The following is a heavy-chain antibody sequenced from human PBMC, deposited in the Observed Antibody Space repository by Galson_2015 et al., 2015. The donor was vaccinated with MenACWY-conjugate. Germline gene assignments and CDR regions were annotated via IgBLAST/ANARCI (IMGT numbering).Heavy chain of an antibody. Sequence: CAISGDSVSSNSAAWNWIRQSPSRGLEWLGRTYYRPKWYNDYAVSVKSRITINPDTSKNPFSLHLNSVTPEDTAVYYCARVRGGSHNWVDPWGQGTLVTVSS. CDR1: GDSVSSNSAA. J-gene: IGHJ5*02. D-gene: IGHD2-15*01. CDR2: TYYRPKWYN. CDR3: ARVRGGSHNWVDP. V-gene: IGHV6-1*01.